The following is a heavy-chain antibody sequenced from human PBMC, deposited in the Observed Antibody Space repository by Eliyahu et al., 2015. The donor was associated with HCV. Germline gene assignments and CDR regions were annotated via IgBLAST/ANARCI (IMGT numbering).Heavy chain of an antibody. Sequence: QVQLQESGPGLVRPSETLSLTCSVSGASVSTNYWSWIRQPPGKGLEWIGYIYGSGATQYNPSLKSRVTMSVDTSKNQFSLELTSVTAADTAVYYCAHIKWGGASWDFWGQGTLVTVSS. CDR1: GASVSTNY. J-gene: IGHJ4*02. CDR3: AHIKWGGASWDF. V-gene: IGHV4-59*02. CDR2: IYGSGAT. D-gene: IGHD1-26*01.